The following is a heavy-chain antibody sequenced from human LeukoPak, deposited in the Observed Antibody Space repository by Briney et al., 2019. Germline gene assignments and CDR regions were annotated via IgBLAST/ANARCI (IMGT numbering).Heavy chain of an antibody. V-gene: IGHV1-69*04. Sequence: VASVKVSCKASGGTFSSYAISWVRQAPGQGLEWMGRIIPILGIANYAQKFQGRVTITADKSTSTAYMELSSLRSEDTAVYYCASQGATSSSWYHSYFDYWGQGTLVTVSS. D-gene: IGHD6-13*01. CDR3: ASQGATSSSWYHSYFDY. CDR1: GGTFSSYA. CDR2: IIPILGIA. J-gene: IGHJ4*02.